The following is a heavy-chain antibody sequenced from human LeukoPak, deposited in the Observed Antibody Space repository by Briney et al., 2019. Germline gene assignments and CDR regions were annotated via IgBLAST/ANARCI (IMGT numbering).Heavy chain of an antibody. V-gene: IGHV3-33*01. Sequence: AGRSLRLSCAESGFTFSSYGMHWVRQAPGKGLEWVAVIWHDGSNKLYGDSVKGRFTISRDNSKNTLYLQMISLRAEDTAVYYCARGGYSGSGNYFDYWGQGTLVTVSS. CDR2: IWHDGSNK. J-gene: IGHJ4*02. CDR1: GFTFSSYG. D-gene: IGHD3-10*01. CDR3: ARGGYSGSGNYFDY.